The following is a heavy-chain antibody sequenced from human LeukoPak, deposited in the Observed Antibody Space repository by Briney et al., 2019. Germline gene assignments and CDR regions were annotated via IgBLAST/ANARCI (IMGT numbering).Heavy chain of an antibody. CDR2: IYYSGGT. D-gene: IGHD2-15*01. V-gene: IGHV4-59*08. CDR3: ARRYCSGGSCYWGSAFDI. Sequence: SETLSLTWTGFGGPISSYYWSWIRQPPGKGLEWNGYIYYSGGTNCRHSLYSRVTISVGTSKNQCSLKLSSVTAADTAVYYCARRYCSGGSCYWGSAFDIWGQGTMVTVSS. CDR1: GGPISSYY. J-gene: IGHJ3*02.